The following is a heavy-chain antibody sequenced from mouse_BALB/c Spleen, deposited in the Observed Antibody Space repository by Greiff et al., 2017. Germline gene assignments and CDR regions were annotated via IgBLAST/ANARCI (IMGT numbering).Heavy chain of an antibody. CDR1: GFTFSSYA. CDR3: ARWYYGSSFYWYFDV. J-gene: IGHJ1*01. D-gene: IGHD1-1*01. CDR2: IGSGGST. V-gene: IGHV5-6-5*01. Sequence: EVKLMESGGGLVKPGGSLKLSCAASGFTFSSYAMSWVRQTPEKRLEWVASIGSGGSTYYPDSVKGRFTISRDNARNILYLQMSSLRSEDTAMYYCARWYYGSSFYWYFDVWGAGTTVTVSS.